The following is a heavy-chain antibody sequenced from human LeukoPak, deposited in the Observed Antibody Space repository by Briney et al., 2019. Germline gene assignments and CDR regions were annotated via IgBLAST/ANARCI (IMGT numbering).Heavy chain of an antibody. J-gene: IGHJ4*02. CDR2: ISWEGGST. V-gene: IGHV3-43D*04. CDR3: AKDKEKGSSWYYFDY. D-gene: IGHD6-13*01. CDR1: GFTFDDYA. Sequence: GGSLRLSCAASGFTFDDYAMHWVGQAPGKGLEWVSLISWEGGSTYYADSVKGRFTISRDNSKNSLYLQMNSLRAEDTALYYCAKDKEKGSSWYYFDYWGQGTLVTVSS.